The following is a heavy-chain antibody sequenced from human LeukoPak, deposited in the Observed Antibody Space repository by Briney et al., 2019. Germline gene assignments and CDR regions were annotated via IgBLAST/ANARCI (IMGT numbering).Heavy chain of an antibody. J-gene: IGHJ6*03. D-gene: IGHD3-16*01. CDR2: IYYSGST. CDR3: ARETSQKGAHYMDV. V-gene: IGHV4-59*01. CDR1: GGSISSYY. Sequence: SETLSLTCTVSGGSISSYYWGWIRQPPGKGLEWIGSIYYSGSTNYNPSLKSRVTISVDTSKNQLSLKLTSVTAADTAVYYCARETSQKGAHYMDVWGKGTTVTISS.